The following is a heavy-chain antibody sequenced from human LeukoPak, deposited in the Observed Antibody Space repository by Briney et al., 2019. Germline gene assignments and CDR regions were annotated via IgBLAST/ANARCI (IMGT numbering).Heavy chain of an antibody. D-gene: IGHD1-7*01. CDR3: ARASGTTGYYYYGMDV. CDR2: IYYTGST. V-gene: IGHV4-59*01. CDR1: GGSLSSYY. Sequence: PSETLSLTCTVSGGSLSSYYWSWLRQPPGKGLEWIGYIYYTGSTNYNPSLKSRVTISVDTSKNQFSLKLSSVTAADTAVYYCARASGTTGYYYYGMDVWGQGTTVTVSS. J-gene: IGHJ6*02.